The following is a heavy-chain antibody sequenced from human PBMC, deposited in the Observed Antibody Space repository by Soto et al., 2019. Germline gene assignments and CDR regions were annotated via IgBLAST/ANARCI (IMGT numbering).Heavy chain of an antibody. CDR2: IRCCGGSA. J-gene: IGHJ4*02. CDR3: AKADGQQWRIPHLDN. D-gene: IGHD6-19*01. Sequence: EVQLLESGGGVVQPGGSLRLSCVASGFNFKKFAMAWVRQAAGEGLEWVSGIRCCGGSASYADSVKGRLSIARDDSKNTESLQLNSLRVEDTAQYYCAKADGQQWRIPHLDNLGQGTMVTVS. V-gene: IGHV3-23*01. CDR1: GFNFKKFA.